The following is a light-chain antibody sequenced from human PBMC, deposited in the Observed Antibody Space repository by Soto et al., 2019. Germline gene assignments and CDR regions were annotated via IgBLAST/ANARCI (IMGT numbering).Light chain of an antibody. CDR2: DVS. J-gene: IGLJ1*01. CDR3: TSYTSTSTQV. V-gene: IGLV2-14*01. CDR1: SSDVGGYNY. Sequence: QSALTQPASVSGSPGQSITISCTGTSSDVGGYNYVSWYQQHLGKAPKLMIYDVSNRPSGVSNRFSGSKSANTSSLTIAGLQTEYEADYYGTSYTSTSTQVFGTGTKVTVL.